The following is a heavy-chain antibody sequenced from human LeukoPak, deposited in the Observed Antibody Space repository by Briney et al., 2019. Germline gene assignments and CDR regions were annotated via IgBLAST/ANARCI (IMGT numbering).Heavy chain of an antibody. V-gene: IGHV4-34*01. CDR2: INHSGST. Sequence: PSETLSLTCAVYGGSFSGYYWSWIRQPPGKGLEWIGEINHSGSTNYNPSLKSRVTISVDTSKNQFSLKLSSVTAADTAVYYCARRPSLLLWFGERVNWFDPWGQGTLVTVSS. D-gene: IGHD3-10*01. CDR3: ARRPSLLLWFGERVNWFDP. CDR1: GGSFSGYY. J-gene: IGHJ5*02.